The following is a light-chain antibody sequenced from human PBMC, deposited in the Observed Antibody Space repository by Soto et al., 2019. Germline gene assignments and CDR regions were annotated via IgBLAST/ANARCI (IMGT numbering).Light chain of an antibody. J-gene: IGKJ2*01. CDR2: SAS. Sequence: DIQMTQSPSTLSASVGDRVTIACRASHNIGSWLAWYQQKPGKAPNLLIYSASSLQTGVPSRFSGSGFGTEFTLTISSLQPDDFATYHCQQYDSYPYTFGQGTKLEIK. CDR1: HNIGSW. V-gene: IGKV1-5*01. CDR3: QQYDSYPYT.